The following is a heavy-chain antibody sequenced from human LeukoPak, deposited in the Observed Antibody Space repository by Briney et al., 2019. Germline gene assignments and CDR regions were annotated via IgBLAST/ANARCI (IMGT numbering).Heavy chain of an antibody. V-gene: IGHV4-34*01. Sequence: PSETLSLTCAVYGGSFSGYYWSWIRQPPGKGLEWIGEINHSGSTNYNPSLKSRVTISVDTSKNQFSLKLSSVTAADTAVYYCARAGYDYVWGSHRPYNWFDPWGRGTLVTVSS. J-gene: IGHJ5*02. CDR2: INHSGST. CDR3: ARAGYDYVWGSHRPYNWFDP. CDR1: GGSFSGYY. D-gene: IGHD3-16*02.